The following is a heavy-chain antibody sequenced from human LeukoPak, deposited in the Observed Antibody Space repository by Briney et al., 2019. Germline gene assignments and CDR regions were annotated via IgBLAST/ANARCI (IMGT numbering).Heavy chain of an antibody. Sequence: GGSLRLSCAASGFTFSTYAMTWVRQAPGKGLEWVSTISGSGGSTSYADSVKGRFTISGDNSKNTLYLQMHSLRAEDTAVYYCAKMSSGRYNDYWGQGTLVTVSS. CDR3: AKMSSGRYNDY. J-gene: IGHJ4*02. V-gene: IGHV3-23*01. CDR1: GFTFSTYA. D-gene: IGHD3-10*01. CDR2: ISGSGGST.